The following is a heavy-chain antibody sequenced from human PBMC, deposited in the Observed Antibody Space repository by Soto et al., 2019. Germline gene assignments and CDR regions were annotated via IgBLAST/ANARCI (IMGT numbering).Heavy chain of an antibody. CDR3: ARAAPPPPIVVVPAAMSVGDAFDI. J-gene: IGHJ3*02. V-gene: IGHV3-23*01. CDR2: ISGSGGST. Sequence: GGSLRLSCAASGFTFSSYAMSWVRQAPGKGLEWVSAISGSGGSTYYADSVKGRFTISRDNSKNTLYLQMNSLRAEDTAVYYCARAAPPPPIVVVPAAMSVGDAFDIWGQGTMVTVSS. CDR1: GFTFSSYA. D-gene: IGHD2-2*01.